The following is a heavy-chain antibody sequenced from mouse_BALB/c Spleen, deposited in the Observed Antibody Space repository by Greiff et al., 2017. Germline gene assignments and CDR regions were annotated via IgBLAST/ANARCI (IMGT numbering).Heavy chain of an antibody. CDR2: IYPSDSYT. CDR1: GYTFTSYW. J-gene: IGHJ4*01. Sequence: QVQLKQPGAELVRPGASVKLSCKASGYTFTSYWINWVKQRPGQGLEWIGNIYPSDSYTNYNQKFKDKATLTVDKSSSTAYMQLSSPTSEDSAVYYCTRGGYDSYAMDYWGQGTSVTVSS. D-gene: IGHD2-14*01. V-gene: IGHV1-69*02. CDR3: TRGGYDSYAMDY.